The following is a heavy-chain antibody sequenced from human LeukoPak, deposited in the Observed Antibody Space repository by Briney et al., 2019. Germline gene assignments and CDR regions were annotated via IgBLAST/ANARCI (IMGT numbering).Heavy chain of an antibody. CDR2: IIPIFGTA. V-gene: IGHV1-69*13. D-gene: IGHD2-2*01. CDR1: GGTFSSYA. J-gene: IGHJ6*04. Sequence: VASVKVSCKASGGTFSSYAISWVRQAPGQGLAWMGGIIPIFGTANYAQKSQGRVTITADESASTAYMELSSLRSEDTAVYYCARNAVPDRPFSGMDVWGKGTTVTVSP. CDR3: ARNAVPDRPFSGMDV.